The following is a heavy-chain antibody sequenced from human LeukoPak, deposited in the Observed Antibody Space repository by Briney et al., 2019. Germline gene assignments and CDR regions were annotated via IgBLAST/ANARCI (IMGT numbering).Heavy chain of an antibody. D-gene: IGHD2/OR15-2a*01. CDR2: ITSSSSYI. Sequence: GGSLRLSCAASGFTFSDYYMSWVRQAPGKGLEWVSSITSSSSYIYYADSVKGRFTISRDNAKNSLYLQMNSLRAEDTAVYYCASQQSFHYYYMDVWGKGTTVTVSS. CDR3: ASQQSFHYYYMDV. V-gene: IGHV3-21*01. J-gene: IGHJ6*03. CDR1: GFTFSDYY.